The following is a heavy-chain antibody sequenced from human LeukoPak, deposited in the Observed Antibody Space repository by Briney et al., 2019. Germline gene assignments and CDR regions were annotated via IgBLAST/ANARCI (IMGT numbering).Heavy chain of an antibody. V-gene: IGHV3-21*01. Sequence: GGSLRLSCAASGFTFSSYSMNWVRQAPGKGLEWVSSISSSSSYIYYADSVKGRFTISRDNAKNSLYLQMNSLGAEDTAVYYCASRAHFWSGPGGWGQGTLVTVSS. CDR2: ISSSSSYI. CDR1: GFTFSSYS. D-gene: IGHD3-3*02. CDR3: ASRAHFWSGPGG. J-gene: IGHJ4*02.